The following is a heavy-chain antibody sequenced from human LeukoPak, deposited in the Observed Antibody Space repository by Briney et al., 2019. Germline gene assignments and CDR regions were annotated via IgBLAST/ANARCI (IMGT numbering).Heavy chain of an antibody. V-gene: IGHV3-21*01. Sequence: GGSLRLSCAASGFTFSSYGMNWVRQAPGKGLEWVSSISSSSSYIYYADSVKGRFTISRDNAKNSLYLQMNSLRAEDTAVYYCARDRRFHYDILTGYHDYWGQGTLVTVSS. J-gene: IGHJ4*02. CDR1: GFTFSSYG. D-gene: IGHD3-9*01. CDR2: ISSSSSYI. CDR3: ARDRRFHYDILTGYHDY.